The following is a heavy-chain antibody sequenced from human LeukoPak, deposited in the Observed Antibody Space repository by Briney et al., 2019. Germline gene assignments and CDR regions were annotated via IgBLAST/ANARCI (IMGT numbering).Heavy chain of an antibody. CDR1: GSTFSSYD. CDR3: ARSSGDIVVVPAAIVRYFQH. D-gene: IGHD2-2*02. V-gene: IGHV3-21*01. J-gene: IGHJ1*01. Sequence: GGSLRLSCAASGSTFSSYDMNWVRQAPGKGLEWVSSISSSSSYIYYADSVKGRFTISRDNAKNSLYLQMNSLRAEDTAVYYCARSSGDIVVVPAAIVRYFQHWGQGTLVTVSS. CDR2: ISSSSSYI.